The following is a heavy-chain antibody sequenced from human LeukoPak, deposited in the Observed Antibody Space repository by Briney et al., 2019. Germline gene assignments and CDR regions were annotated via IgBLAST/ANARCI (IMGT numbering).Heavy chain of an antibody. Sequence: GASVKVSCKASGYTFTSYDINWVRQATGQGLEWMGWMNPNSGNTGYAQKFQGRVTMTRNTSISTAYMELSSLRSEDTAAYYCARTESVDCSSTSCSYYYYYYYMDVWGKGTTVTVSS. CDR3: ARTESVDCSSTSCSYYYYYYYMDV. D-gene: IGHD2-2*01. J-gene: IGHJ6*03. CDR1: GYTFTSYD. CDR2: MNPNSGNT. V-gene: IGHV1-8*01.